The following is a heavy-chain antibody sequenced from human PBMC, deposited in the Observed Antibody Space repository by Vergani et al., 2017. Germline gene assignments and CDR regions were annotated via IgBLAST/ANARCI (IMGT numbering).Heavy chain of an antibody. J-gene: IGHJ4*02. Sequence: QVQLVQSGAEVKKPGASVKVSCKASGYTFTSYDINWVRQATGQGLEWMGWMKPNSGNTGDAQKFQGRVTMTRNTSISTAYMELSSLRSEDTAVYYCARPLERLRSYYFDYWGQGTLVTVSS. V-gene: IGHV1-8*01. CDR3: ARPLERLRSYYFDY. CDR1: GYTFTSYD. D-gene: IGHD1-1*01. CDR2: MKPNSGNT.